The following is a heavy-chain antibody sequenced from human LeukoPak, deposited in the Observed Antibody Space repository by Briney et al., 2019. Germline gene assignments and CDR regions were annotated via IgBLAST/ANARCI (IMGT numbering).Heavy chain of an antibody. CDR3: ARETKDGRYFDL. J-gene: IGHJ2*01. V-gene: IGHV3-74*01. Sequence: GGSLRLSCAASGFTLSSYWMHWVRQAPGKGLVWLSRINSDGSSTNYADSMKGRFTISRENANNTLYLQLDSLRAEDTAVYYCARETKDGRYFDLWGRGTLVTVSS. CDR1: GFTLSSYW. D-gene: IGHD5-24*01. CDR2: INSDGSST.